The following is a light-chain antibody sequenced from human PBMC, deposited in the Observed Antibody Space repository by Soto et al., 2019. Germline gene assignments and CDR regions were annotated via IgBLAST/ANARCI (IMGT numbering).Light chain of an antibody. Sequence: EIVLTQSPGTLSLSPGERATLSCRASQSVSSSYLAWYQQKPDQAPTLLIYGASSRATGIPDRFSGSGSGTDFTLTISRLEPEDFAVYYCQQYGSSPQTFGQGTKVDIK. CDR1: QSVSSSY. V-gene: IGKV3-20*01. CDR2: GAS. CDR3: QQYGSSPQT. J-gene: IGKJ1*01.